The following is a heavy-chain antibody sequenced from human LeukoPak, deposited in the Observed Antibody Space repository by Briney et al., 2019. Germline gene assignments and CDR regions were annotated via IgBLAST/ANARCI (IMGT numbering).Heavy chain of an antibody. CDR2: IRQDGSEK. V-gene: IGHV3-7*01. CDR1: GFTFSSAW. D-gene: IGHD3-22*01. J-gene: IGHJ4*02. CDR3: ARGAYYYED. Sequence: GGSLRLSCVASGFTFSSAWMHWVRQAPGKGLEWVANIRQDGSEKYYVDSVKGRFTISRDNAKNSLYLQMNSLRAEDTAVYYCARGAYYYEDWGQGTLVTVSS.